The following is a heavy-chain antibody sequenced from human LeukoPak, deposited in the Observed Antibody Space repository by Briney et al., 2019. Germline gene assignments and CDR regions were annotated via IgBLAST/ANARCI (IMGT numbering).Heavy chain of an antibody. Sequence: ASVKVSCKASGYTFTSYYMHWVRQAPGQGLEWMGIINPSGGSTSYAQKFQGRLSLTRDMSTSADYMELSSLRSEDTAVYYCARDNSVGDTAWWFDPWGQGTLVTVSS. CDR2: INPSGGST. V-gene: IGHV1-46*01. J-gene: IGHJ5*02. CDR3: ARDNSVGDTAWWFDP. CDR1: GYTFTSYY. D-gene: IGHD1-26*01.